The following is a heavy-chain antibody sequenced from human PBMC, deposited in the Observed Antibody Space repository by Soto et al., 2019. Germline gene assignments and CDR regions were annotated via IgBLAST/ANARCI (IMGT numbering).Heavy chain of an antibody. Sequence: SVKVSCKASGFTFTHSAVQCVRQARGQLLEWIGWIVVGSGNTNYAQKFQERVTITRDMSTSTAYMELSSLRSEDTAMYYCAAGSGFSSGPDYWGQGTLVTVSS. D-gene: IGHD6-19*01. CDR3: AAGSGFSSGPDY. J-gene: IGHJ4*02. CDR1: GFTFTHSA. V-gene: IGHV1-58*01. CDR2: IVVGSGNT.